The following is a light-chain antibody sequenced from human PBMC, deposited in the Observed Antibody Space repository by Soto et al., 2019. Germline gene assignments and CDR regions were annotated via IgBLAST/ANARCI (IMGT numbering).Light chain of an antibody. V-gene: IGKV1-5*01. J-gene: IGKJ2*01. CDR2: DAS. Sequence: DILMTQSPSTLSASVGDRVTISCRASQSISSWLAWYQQKPGQAPRLLIYDASSMDSGVPSRFSGSGSGTEFTLTISSLQSDDFAPYYCQQYNSYPFTFGQGTKLEIK. CDR1: QSISSW. CDR3: QQYNSYPFT.